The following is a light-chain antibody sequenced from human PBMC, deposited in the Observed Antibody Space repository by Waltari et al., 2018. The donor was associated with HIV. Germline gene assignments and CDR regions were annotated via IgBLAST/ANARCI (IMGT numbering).Light chain of an antibody. V-gene: IGLV3-19*01. J-gene: IGLJ2*01. Sequence: SSELTQDPAVSVALGQTVSITCQGDSLRSYYASWYQQKPGQAPVFVIYGKNNRPSGIPDRFSGSSSGNTASLTITGAQAEDEADYYCNSRDSSGNHVIFGGGTKLTVL. CDR1: SLRSYY. CDR3: NSRDSSGNHVI. CDR2: GKN.